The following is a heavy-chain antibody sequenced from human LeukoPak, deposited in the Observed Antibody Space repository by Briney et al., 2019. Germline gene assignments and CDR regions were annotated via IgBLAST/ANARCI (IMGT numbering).Heavy chain of an antibody. CDR1: GFTVSSNY. J-gene: IGHJ4*02. CDR3: GMAAAGYDY. Sequence: GGSLRLSCTASGFTVSSNYMSSVRQAPGKGLEWVSVIYSGGSTYYADSVKGRFTISRDNSKYTLYLQMNSLRAEDTAVYYCGMAAAGYDYWGQGTLVTVSS. CDR2: IYSGGST. V-gene: IGHV3-53*01. D-gene: IGHD6-13*01.